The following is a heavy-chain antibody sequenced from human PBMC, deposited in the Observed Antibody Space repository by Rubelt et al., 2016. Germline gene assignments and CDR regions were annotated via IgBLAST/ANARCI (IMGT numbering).Heavy chain of an antibody. Sequence: LQLQESGPGLVKPSETLSLTCTVSGGSISSSSYYWGWIRQPPGKGLEWGANIKEDGREGNYVDSVRGRFTISRDNAKNALHLQKDSLRSEDTAVYYCAAGDRSSSWYPFDYWGQGTLVTVSS. CDR3: AAGDRSSSWYPFDY. D-gene: IGHD6-13*01. CDR1: GGSISSSSYY. J-gene: IGHJ4*02. CDR2: IKEDGREG. V-gene: IGHV3-7*01.